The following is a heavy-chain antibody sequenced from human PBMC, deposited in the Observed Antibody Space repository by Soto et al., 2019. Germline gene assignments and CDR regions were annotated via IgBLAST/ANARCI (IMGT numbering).Heavy chain of an antibody. Sequence: SVKVSCKASGGTFSNYAGSWVRQAPGQGLEWMGWINPFDGSRMFAQSFQGRVTMTRDTSTSTVYMEVSSLRSEDTAVYYCSRVDPGETSPFDHWGQGTLVTVSS. CDR3: SRVDPGETSPFDH. D-gene: IGHD3-10*01. CDR1: GGTFSNYA. CDR2: INPFDGSR. J-gene: IGHJ4*02. V-gene: IGHV1-69*10.